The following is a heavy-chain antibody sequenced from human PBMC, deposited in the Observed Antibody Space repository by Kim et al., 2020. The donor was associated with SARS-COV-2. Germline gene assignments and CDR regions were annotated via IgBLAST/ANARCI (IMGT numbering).Heavy chain of an antibody. CDR2: INYGGNP. CDR3: AKDHPSNGWPAFDS. J-gene: IGHJ4*02. V-gene: IGHV3-23*01. CDR1: GFTFTSRA. D-gene: IGHD6-19*01. Sequence: GGSLRLSCVASGFTFTSRAMSWVRQSPVKGLEWVASINYGGNPYYANSEKGRFTTSRDITKDTLYLQMNSLRADDTALYYCAKDHPSNGWPAFDSWGQGTLVTVSS.